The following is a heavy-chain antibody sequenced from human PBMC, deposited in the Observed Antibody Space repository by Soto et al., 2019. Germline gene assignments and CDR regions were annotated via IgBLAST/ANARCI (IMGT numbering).Heavy chain of an antibody. Sequence: GASVKVTCKASGDTLTSYDINWVRQATGQGLEWMGWINPYNGNTNYAQKLQGRVTMTTDTSTSTAYMELRSLRSDDTAVYYCARDNCSGGSCYNNYWGQGTLVTVSS. V-gene: IGHV1-18*01. CDR1: GDTLTSYD. J-gene: IGHJ4*02. D-gene: IGHD2-15*01. CDR2: INPYNGNT. CDR3: ARDNCSGGSCYNNY.